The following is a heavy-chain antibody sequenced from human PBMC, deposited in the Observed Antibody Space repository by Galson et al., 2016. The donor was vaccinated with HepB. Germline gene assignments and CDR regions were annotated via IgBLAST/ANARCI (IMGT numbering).Heavy chain of an antibody. CDR1: GFSFSSFA. Sequence: SLRLSCAASGFSFSSFAIHWVRQAPGKGLEWVSLIYSGGNTYHADSVKGRFTISRDNSKNTVYLQVNSLKDEDTAVYYCASARKVFGPFDPWGQGTLVTVSS. D-gene: IGHD3-3*01. J-gene: IGHJ5*02. CDR3: ASARKVFGPFDP. V-gene: IGHV3-53*01. CDR2: IYSGGNT.